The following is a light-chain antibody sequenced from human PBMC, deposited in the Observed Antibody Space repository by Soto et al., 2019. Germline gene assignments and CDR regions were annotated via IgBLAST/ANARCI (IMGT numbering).Light chain of an antibody. V-gene: IGLV1-47*01. Sequence: QSVLTQPPSASGTPGQRVTISCSGSSSNIGSNYVYWYQQLPGTAPKLLIYRNNQRPSGVPDRLSGSKSGTSASLAISGLRSEDEADYYCVAWDDSLSGLYVFGTGTKLTVL. CDR2: RNN. J-gene: IGLJ1*01. CDR1: SSNIGSNY. CDR3: VAWDDSLSGLYV.